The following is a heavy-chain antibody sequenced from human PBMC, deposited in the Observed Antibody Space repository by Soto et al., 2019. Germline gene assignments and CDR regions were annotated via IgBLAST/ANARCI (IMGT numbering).Heavy chain of an antibody. V-gene: IGHV6-1*01. D-gene: IGHD1-1*01. CDR3: ARGSWDDVSGHYYMDV. CDR2: TYYRSRWYY. Sequence: PSQTLSLTCVISGDSVSSNSAAWNWIRQSPSRGLEWLGRTYYRSRWYYDYAASVKSRITVSPDTSKNQFSLQLTSVTPEDTAVYYCARGSWDDVSGHYYMDVWDKGTTVTVSS. CDR1: GDSVSSNSAA. J-gene: IGHJ6*03.